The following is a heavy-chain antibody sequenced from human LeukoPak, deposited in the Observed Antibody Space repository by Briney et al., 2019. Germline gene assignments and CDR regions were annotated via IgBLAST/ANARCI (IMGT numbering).Heavy chain of an antibody. Sequence: HPGGSLILSCAASGVTFSGSPILWVRQASGKGLEWVGRIRSKADNYATAYAASVQGRCTISRDDSKSTAYLQLYSLKTEDTAVYYCTQSNYWGQGALVTVSS. CDR2: IRSKADNYAT. CDR3: TQSNY. CDR1: GVTFSGSP. V-gene: IGHV3-73*01. J-gene: IGHJ4*02.